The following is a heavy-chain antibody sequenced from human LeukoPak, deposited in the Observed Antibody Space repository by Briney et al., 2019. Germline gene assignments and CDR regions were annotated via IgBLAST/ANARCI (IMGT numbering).Heavy chain of an antibody. CDR2: ISSSSTYI. CDR1: GFTFSSYS. CDR3: AREGPGLRLPCPGVCSPADY. Sequence: PGGSLRLSCAASGFTFSSYSMYWVRQAPEKGLEWLSAISSSSTYIYYADSVKGRFTVSRDNAKNSLYLQMNNLRAEDTAVYYCAREGPGLRLPCPGVCSPADYWGQGTLVTVSS. D-gene: IGHD2-8*01. V-gene: IGHV3-21*06. J-gene: IGHJ4*02.